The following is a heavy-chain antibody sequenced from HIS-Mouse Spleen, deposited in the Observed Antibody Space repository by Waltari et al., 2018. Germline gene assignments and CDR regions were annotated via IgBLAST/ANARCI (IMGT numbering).Heavy chain of an antibody. J-gene: IGHJ2*01. Sequence: QVQLVQSGAEVKKPGSSVKVSCKASGGTFSSYASSWVRQATGQGLEWMGRIIPILGIANYAQKFQGRVTITADKSTSTAYMELSSLRSEDTAVYYCARDVDYAYWYFDLWGRGTLVTVSS. CDR1: GGTFSSYA. D-gene: IGHD4-17*01. CDR2: IIPILGIA. V-gene: IGHV1-69*04. CDR3: ARDVDYAYWYFDL.